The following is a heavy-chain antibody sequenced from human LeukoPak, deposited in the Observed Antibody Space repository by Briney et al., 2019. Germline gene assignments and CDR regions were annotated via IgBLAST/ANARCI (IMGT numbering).Heavy chain of an antibody. J-gene: IGHJ5*02. CDR3: ARAVAALWFDP. CDR1: GGSISSYY. V-gene: IGHV4-59*01. CDR2: IYYSGST. D-gene: IGHD6-13*01. Sequence: PSETLSLTCTVSGGSISSYYWSWIRQPPGKGLEWIGYIYYSGSTNYNPSLKSRVTISVDTSKNQFSLKLSSVTAADTAVYYCARAVAALWFDPWGQGTLVTVSS.